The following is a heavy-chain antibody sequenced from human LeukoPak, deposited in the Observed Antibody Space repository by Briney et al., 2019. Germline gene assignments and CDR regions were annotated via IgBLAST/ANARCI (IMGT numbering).Heavy chain of an antibody. V-gene: IGHV3-21*01. CDR1: GFTFSSYA. J-gene: IGHJ4*02. CDR2: ISSSSSYI. Sequence: GGSLRLSCAASGFTFSSYAMSWVRQAPGKGLEWVSSISSSSSYIYYADSVKGRFTISRDNAKNSLYLQMNSLRAEDTAVYYCARVEATTTDYWGQGTLVTVSS. CDR3: ARVEATTTDY. D-gene: IGHD5-12*01.